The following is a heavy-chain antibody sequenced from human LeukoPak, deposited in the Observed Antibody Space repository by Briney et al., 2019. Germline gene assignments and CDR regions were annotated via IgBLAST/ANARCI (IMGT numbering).Heavy chain of an antibody. CDR3: AKTGIVVVFPFFDY. CDR1: GFTFSSYG. CDR2: ISGSYST. J-gene: IGHJ4*02. Sequence: GGSLRLSCAAPGFTFSSYGMSWVRQAPGKGLEWVSAISGSYSTYYADSVKGRFTISRDNSKNTLYLQMNSLRAEDTAVYYCAKTGIVVVFPFFDYWGQGTLVTVSS. D-gene: IGHD2-21*01. V-gene: IGHV3-23*01.